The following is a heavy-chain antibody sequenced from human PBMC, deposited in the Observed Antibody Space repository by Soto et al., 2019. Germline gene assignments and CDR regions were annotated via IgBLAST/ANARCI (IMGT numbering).Heavy chain of an antibody. Sequence: GGSLRLSCAASGFTFSSYGMHWVRQAPGKGLEWVAVISYDGSNKDYADSVKGRFTISRDNSKNTRYLQMNSLRAEDTAVYYCAKDSATVTTSNYYYYYMDVWGKGTTVTVSS. D-gene: IGHD4-17*01. CDR2: ISYDGSNK. CDR1: GFTFSSYG. J-gene: IGHJ6*03. V-gene: IGHV3-30*18. CDR3: AKDSATVTTSNYYYYYMDV.